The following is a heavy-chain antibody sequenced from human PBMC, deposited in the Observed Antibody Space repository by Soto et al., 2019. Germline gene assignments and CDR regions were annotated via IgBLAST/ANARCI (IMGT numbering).Heavy chain of an antibody. CDR1: GFTFSSYG. V-gene: IGHV3-33*01. CDR2: IWYDGSNK. D-gene: IGHD5-12*01. CDR3: ARDMVAIRTQYYFDY. Sequence: GGSLRLSCAASGFTFSSYGMHWVRQAPGKGLEWVAVIWYDGSNKYYADSGKGRFTISRDNSKNTLYLQMNSLRAEDTAVYYCARDMVAIRTQYYFDYWGQGTLVTVSS. J-gene: IGHJ4*02.